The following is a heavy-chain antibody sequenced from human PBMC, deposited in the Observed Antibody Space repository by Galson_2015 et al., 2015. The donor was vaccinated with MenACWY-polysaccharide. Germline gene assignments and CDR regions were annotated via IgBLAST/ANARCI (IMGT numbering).Heavy chain of an antibody. J-gene: IGHJ6*02. D-gene: IGHD4-23*01. V-gene: IGHV3-23*01. CDR3: AKDNSNLYYYYGMDV. CDR2: ISGSGSST. Sequence: SLRLSCAASGFTFSNYAMSWVRQAPGKGLEWVSTISGSGSSTYYASSVKGRFTISRDNSKNTLSLQMNSLRAEDTAVYYCAKDNSNLYYYYGMDVWGQGTTVTVSS. CDR1: GFTFSNYA.